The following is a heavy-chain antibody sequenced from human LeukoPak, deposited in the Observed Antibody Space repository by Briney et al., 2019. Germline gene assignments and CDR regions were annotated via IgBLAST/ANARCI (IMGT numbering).Heavy chain of an antibody. D-gene: IGHD4-17*01. CDR3: AAYVYYGDYGAGPDYYYYGMDV. V-gene: IGHV3-23*01. J-gene: IGHJ6*02. Sequence: GGSLSLSCAASGFTFSSYAMSWVRQAPGKGLEWVSAISGSGGSTYYADSVKGRFTISRDNSKNTLYLQMNSLRAEDTAVYYCAAYVYYGDYGAGPDYYYYGMDVWGQGTTVTVSS. CDR1: GFTFSSYA. CDR2: ISGSGGST.